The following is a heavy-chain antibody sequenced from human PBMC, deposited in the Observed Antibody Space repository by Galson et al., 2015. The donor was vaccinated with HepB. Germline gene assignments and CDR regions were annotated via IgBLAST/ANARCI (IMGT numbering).Heavy chain of an antibody. CDR1: GFTFRNYG. V-gene: IGHV3-30*18. J-gene: IGHJ4*02. Sequence: SLRLSCAASGFTFRNYGMHWVRQAPGKGLEWVAVISYDGSNNYYADSAKGRFTISRDNSKNTLYLQMNSLRAEDTALYYCAKDPYLYSALAGTMAGFDYWGQGTLVTVSS. D-gene: IGHD6-19*01. CDR2: ISYDGSNN. CDR3: AKDPYLYSALAGTMAGFDY.